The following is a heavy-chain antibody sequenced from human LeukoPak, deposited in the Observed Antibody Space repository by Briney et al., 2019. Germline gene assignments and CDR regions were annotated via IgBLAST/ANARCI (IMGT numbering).Heavy chain of an antibody. CDR3: VQIPGGGY. J-gene: IGHJ4*02. V-gene: IGHV3-53*01. CDR1: GFTLSSNQ. Sequence: GGSLRLSCAASGFTLSSNQMTWVRQAPGKGLEWVSIIYGSGSTYYADSVKGRFTISRDNSKNMVYLQLNSLRAEDTAIFYCVQIPGGGYWGRGTLVTVSS. CDR2: IYGSGST. D-gene: IGHD5-24*01.